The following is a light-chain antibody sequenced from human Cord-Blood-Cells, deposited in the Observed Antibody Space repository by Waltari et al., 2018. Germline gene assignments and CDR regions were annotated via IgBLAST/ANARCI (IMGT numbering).Light chain of an antibody. V-gene: IGKV1-39*01. J-gene: IGKJ2*01. CDR1: QGISRY. CDR3: LQDYNTPYT. Sequence: NQMNQAPSFLSASVGDRVPINCRASQGISRYLNWYQQKPGKAPKLLIYAASSLQSGVPSRFSGSRSGTDFTLTISSLQPEDFATYYCLQDYNTPYTFGQGTKLEIK. CDR2: AAS.